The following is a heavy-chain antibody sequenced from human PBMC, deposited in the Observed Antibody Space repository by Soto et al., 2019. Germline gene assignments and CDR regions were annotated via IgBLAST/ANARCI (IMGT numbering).Heavy chain of an antibody. V-gene: IGHV3-9*01. J-gene: IGHJ4*02. D-gene: IGHD3-10*01. CDR1: GFTFDDYA. Sequence: GGSLRLSCAASGFTFDDYAMHWVRQAPGKGLEWVSGISWNSGSIGYADSVKGRFTISRDNAKNSLYLQMNSLRAEDTALYYCAKDISPGGMVRNFPVFDYWGQGTLVTVSS. CDR2: ISWNSGSI. CDR3: AKDISPGGMVRNFPVFDY.